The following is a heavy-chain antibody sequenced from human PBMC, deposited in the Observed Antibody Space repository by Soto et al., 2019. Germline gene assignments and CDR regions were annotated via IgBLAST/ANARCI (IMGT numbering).Heavy chain of an antibody. J-gene: IGHJ4*02. Sequence: QVQLVQSGAEVKKPGSSVKVSCKASGGTFCSYAISWVRQAPGQGLEWMGGIIPIFGTANYAQKFQGRVTITADESTSTAYMELSSLRSEDTAVYYCARDLVTGIAAAGTADWGQGTLVTVSS. V-gene: IGHV1-69*01. CDR3: ARDLVTGIAAAGTAD. D-gene: IGHD6-13*01. CDR1: GGTFCSYA. CDR2: IIPIFGTA.